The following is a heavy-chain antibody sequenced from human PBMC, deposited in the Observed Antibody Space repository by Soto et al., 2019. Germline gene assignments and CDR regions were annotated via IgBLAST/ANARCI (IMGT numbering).Heavy chain of an antibody. D-gene: IGHD4-17*01. CDR2: IVVGSGNT. J-gene: IGHJ5*02. CDR1: GFTFTSSA. V-gene: IGHV1-58*01. Sequence: QMQLVQSGPEVKKPGTSVKVSCKASGFTFTSSAVQWVRQARGQRLEWIGWIVVGSGNTNYAQKFQERVTITRDMSTSTAYMELSSLRSEDSAVYYCAATDYGDGGWFDPWGQGTLVTVSS. CDR3: AATDYGDGGWFDP.